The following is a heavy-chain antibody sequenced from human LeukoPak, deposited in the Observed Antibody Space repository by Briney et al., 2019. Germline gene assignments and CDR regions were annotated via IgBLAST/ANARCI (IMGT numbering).Heavy chain of an antibody. CDR3: ARRHDYGTPTFDY. Sequence: PSQTLSLTCAVSGGSISSGGYSWSWIRQPPGKGLEWIGYIYHSGSTYYNPSLKSRVTISVDRSKNQFSLKLSSVTAADTAVYYCARRHDYGTPTFDYWGQGTLVTVSS. J-gene: IGHJ4*02. CDR2: IYHSGST. CDR1: GGSISSGGYS. V-gene: IGHV4-30-2*01. D-gene: IGHD4-17*01.